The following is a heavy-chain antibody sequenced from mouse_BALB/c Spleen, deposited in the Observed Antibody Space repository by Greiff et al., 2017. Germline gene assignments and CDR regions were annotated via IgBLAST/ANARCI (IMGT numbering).Heavy chain of an antibody. CDR3: ARDDCGYDGDAMDY. D-gene: IGHD2-2*01. CDR2: IRNKANGYTT. CDR1: GFTFTDYY. Sequence: EVQLMESGGGLVQPGGSLRLSCATSGFTFTDYYMSWVRQPPGKALEWLGFIRNKANGYTTEYSASVKGRFTISRDNSQSILYLQMNTLRAEESATEYCARDDCGYDGDAMDYWGQGTTVTVSA. V-gene: IGHV7-3*02. J-gene: IGHJ4*01.